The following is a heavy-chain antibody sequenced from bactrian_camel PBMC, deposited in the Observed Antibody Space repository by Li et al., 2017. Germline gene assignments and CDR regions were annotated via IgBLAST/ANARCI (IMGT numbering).Heavy chain of an antibody. V-gene: IGHV3S26*01. CDR1: GFTVSTYC. CDR3: AAHKFLPYCPMRNGKMYGGTSYH. CDR2: IDRAFTT. Sequence: HVQLVESGGGSVQAGGSLRLSCAASGFTVSTYCMRWFRQAAGKEREGVAAIDRAFTTRYADSVKGRFTISKDNAKNTLYLQMNSLKPEDTAIYYCAAHKFLPYCPMRNGKMYGGTSYHWGQGTQVTVS. J-gene: IGHJ4*01. D-gene: IGHD6*01.